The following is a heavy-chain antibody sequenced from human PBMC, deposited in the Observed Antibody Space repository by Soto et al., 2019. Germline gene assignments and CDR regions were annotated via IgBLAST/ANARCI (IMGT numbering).Heavy chain of an antibody. D-gene: IGHD2-2*01. CDR1: GGTFRSYA. Sequence: SVKVSCKASGGTFRSYAISWVRQAPGQGLEWMGGIIPIFGTANYAQKFQGRVTITADESTSTAYMELSSLRSEDTAVYYCARGPAHCSSTSCYPDSFDYWGQGTLVTVYS. V-gene: IGHV1-69*13. CDR2: IIPIFGTA. CDR3: ARGPAHCSSTSCYPDSFDY. J-gene: IGHJ4*02.